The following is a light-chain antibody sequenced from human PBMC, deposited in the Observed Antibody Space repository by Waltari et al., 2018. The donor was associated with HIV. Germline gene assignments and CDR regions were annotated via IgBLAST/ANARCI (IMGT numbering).Light chain of an antibody. J-gene: IGLJ3*02. CDR3: ASWDDSLGGRWV. CDR2: RNF. CDR1: RSDIGTNY. Sequence: QSVLTQSPSTSGTPGQTVTISCSGTRSDIGTNYVYWYQQVPGAAPKLLIYRNFQRPSGVPARFSGSKSGTSASLAISGLRSEDEAEYHCASWDDSLGGRWVFGGGTKLTVL. V-gene: IGLV1-47*01.